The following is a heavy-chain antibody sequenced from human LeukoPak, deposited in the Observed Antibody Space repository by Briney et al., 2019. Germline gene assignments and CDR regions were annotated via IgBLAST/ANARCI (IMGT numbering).Heavy chain of an antibody. CDR1: GFTFNNYE. D-gene: IGHD1-14*01. J-gene: IGHJ4*02. CDR3: VRVRTTNTYDS. V-gene: IGHV3-48*03. CDR2: ISSRGGTI. Sequence: GGSLRLSCAASGFTFNNYEMDWVRQAPGKGLEWISYISSRGGTIHYADSVKGRFTISRDNTKNSLYLQMNSLRAEDTALYYCVRVRTTNTYDSWGQGTLVTVSS.